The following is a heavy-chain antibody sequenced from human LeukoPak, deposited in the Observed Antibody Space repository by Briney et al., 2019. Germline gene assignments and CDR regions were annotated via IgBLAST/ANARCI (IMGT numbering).Heavy chain of an antibody. CDR3: AVGYCSGGSCYNDPKDDY. CDR2: INHSGYT. V-gene: IGHV4-34*01. J-gene: IGHJ4*02. Sequence: SETLSLTCAVYGESSFSSYYWSWIRQTPGGALEWIGEINHSGYTNYNPPLKSRATISTDSSKTLFSLKLSSVTAADTAVYYCAVGYCSGGSCYNDPKDDYWGQGTLVTVSS. CDR1: GESSFSSYY. D-gene: IGHD2-15*01.